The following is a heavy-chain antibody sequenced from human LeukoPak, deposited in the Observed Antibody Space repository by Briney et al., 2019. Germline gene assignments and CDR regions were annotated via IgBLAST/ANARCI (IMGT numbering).Heavy chain of an antibody. V-gene: IGHV3-53*01. Sequence: GGSLRLSCAASGFTVSSNYMSWVRQAPGKGLEWVSVIYSGGSTYYADSVKGRFTISRDNSKNTLYLQMNSLRAEDTAVYYCAREAYYDSSGYYLYWGQGTPVTVPS. D-gene: IGHD3-22*01. CDR3: AREAYYDSSGYYLY. CDR2: IYSGGST. J-gene: IGHJ4*02. CDR1: GFTVSSNY.